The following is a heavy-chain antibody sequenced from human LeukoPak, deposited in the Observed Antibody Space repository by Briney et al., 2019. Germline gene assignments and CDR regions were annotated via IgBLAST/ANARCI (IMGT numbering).Heavy chain of an antibody. D-gene: IGHD6-13*01. V-gene: IGHV3-30-3*01. Sequence: GGSLRLSCAASGFTFSSYAMHWVRQAPGKGLEWVAVISYDGSNKYYADSVKGRFTISRDNSKNTLYLQMNSLRAEDTAVYYCARGPSSSWYPFDYWGQGTLVTVSS. CDR3: ARGPSSSWYPFDY. CDR2: ISYDGSNK. J-gene: IGHJ4*02. CDR1: GFTFSSYA.